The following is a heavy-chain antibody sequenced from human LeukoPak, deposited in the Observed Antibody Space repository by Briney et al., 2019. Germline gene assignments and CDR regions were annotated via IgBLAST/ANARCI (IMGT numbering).Heavy chain of an antibody. D-gene: IGHD5-12*01. CDR2: ISYDGRNE. Sequence: GGSLRLSCAASGFTFNNYAMHWVRQAPGKGLEWVAVISYDGRNEYYADSVKGRFTISRDNSKNTLYLQMHSLRAEDTAVYYCARDRSSYEYYFDSWGQGTLVIVSS. CDR1: GFTFNNYA. J-gene: IGHJ4*02. CDR3: ARDRSSYEYYFDS. V-gene: IGHV3-30*04.